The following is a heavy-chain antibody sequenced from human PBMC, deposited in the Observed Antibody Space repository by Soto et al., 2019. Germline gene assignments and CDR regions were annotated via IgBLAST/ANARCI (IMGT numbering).Heavy chain of an antibody. CDR3: ARVEAPYYDFWSGYYNWFDP. D-gene: IGHD3-3*01. V-gene: IGHV1-18*04. Sequence: ASVKVSCKASGYTFTSYGISWVRQAPGQGLEWMGWISAYNGNTNYAQKLQGRVTMTTDTSTSTAYMELRSLRSDDTAVYYCARVEAPYYDFWSGYYNWFDPWGQGTLVTVSX. CDR2: ISAYNGNT. CDR1: GYTFTSYG. J-gene: IGHJ5*02.